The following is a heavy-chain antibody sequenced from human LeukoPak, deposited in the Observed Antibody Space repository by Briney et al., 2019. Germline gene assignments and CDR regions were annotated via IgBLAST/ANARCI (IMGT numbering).Heavy chain of an antibody. D-gene: IGHD6-13*01. Sequence: SQTLSLTCAISGDSVSSNSAAWNWIRQSPSRGLEWLGRTYYRSKWYNDYAVSVKSRITINPDTSKNQFSLQLNSVTPEDTAVYYCARAQPDLYSSSWYTSWFDPWGQGTLVTVSS. CDR1: GDSVSSNSAA. V-gene: IGHV6-1*01. J-gene: IGHJ5*02. CDR2: TYYRSKWYN. CDR3: ARAQPDLYSSSWYTSWFDP.